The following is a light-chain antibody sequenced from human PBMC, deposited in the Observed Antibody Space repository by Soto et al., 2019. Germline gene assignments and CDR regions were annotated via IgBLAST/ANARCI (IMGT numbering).Light chain of an antibody. CDR3: QQSDSTPFT. J-gene: IGKJ3*01. CDR1: QSISSY. V-gene: IGKV1-39*01. CDR2: AAS. Sequence: DIQMTQSPSSLSASVGDRVTITCRASQSISSYLNCYQQKPGKAPKLLNDAASSLQSGVPSRFRGSGSGTDFTHTISLLQPEDCATYYCQQSDSTPFTFGPGTKVDIQ.